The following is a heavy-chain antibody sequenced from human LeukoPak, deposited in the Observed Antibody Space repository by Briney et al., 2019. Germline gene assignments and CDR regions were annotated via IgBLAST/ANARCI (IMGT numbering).Heavy chain of an antibody. Sequence: GGSLRLSCAASGFTFSSYGMHWVRQAPGKGLEWVAVISYDGSNKYYADSVKGRFTISRDNSKNTLYLQMNSLRAEDTAVYYCAKSLEFYCSSTSCPPGNYYYYGMDVWGQGTTVTVSS. V-gene: IGHV3-30*18. J-gene: IGHJ6*02. CDR2: ISYDGSNK. CDR1: GFTFSSYG. D-gene: IGHD2-2*01. CDR3: AKSLEFYCSSTSCPPGNYYYYGMDV.